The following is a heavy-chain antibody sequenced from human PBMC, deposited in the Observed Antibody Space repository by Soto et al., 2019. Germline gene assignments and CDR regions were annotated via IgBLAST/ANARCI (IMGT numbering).Heavy chain of an antibody. Sequence: QVQLVQYGAEVKKPGASVKVSCKASGYSFTSYDMNWVRQVPGQGPEWMGWMNPNSADTDYAQKSQGRMTMSRDMAPMTMYMKLSGLTSEDTVVYYCAIGGFLDTHMDVWGRGTTVSVSS. J-gene: IGHJ6*03. CDR2: MNPNSADT. D-gene: IGHD2-2*02. CDR3: AIGGFLDTHMDV. V-gene: IGHV1-8*01. CDR1: GYSFTSYD.